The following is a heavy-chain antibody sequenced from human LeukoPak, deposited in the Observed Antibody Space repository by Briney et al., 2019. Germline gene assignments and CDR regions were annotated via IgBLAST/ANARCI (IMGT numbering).Heavy chain of an antibody. CDR3: AKCSAGYYNDAFDI. Sequence: ISGGGGKRHYSDSLRGPFTISRDNPKNTPYLQINNLRAEDTAMYYCAKCSAGYYNDAFDIWGRGTMVTVSS. CDR2: ISGGGGKR. D-gene: IGHD3-10*02. J-gene: IGHJ3*02. V-gene: IGHV3-23*01.